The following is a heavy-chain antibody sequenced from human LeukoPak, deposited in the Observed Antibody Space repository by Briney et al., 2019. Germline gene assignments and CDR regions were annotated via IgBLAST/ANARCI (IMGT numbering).Heavy chain of an antibody. V-gene: IGHV6-1*01. J-gene: IGHJ4*02. D-gene: IGHD7-27*01. Sequence: HSQTLSLTCAISGDSVSSNSAAWTWIRPSPSRGLEWLGRTYYRSKWSTDYAVSVKSRITINPDTSKNQFSLQLNSVTPEDTAVYYCARLENWAFDYWGQGALITVSS. CDR1: GDSVSSNSAA. CDR3: ARLENWAFDY. CDR2: TYYRSKWST.